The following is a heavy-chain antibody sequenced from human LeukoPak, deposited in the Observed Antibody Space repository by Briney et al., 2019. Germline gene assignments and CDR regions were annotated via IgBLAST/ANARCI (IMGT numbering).Heavy chain of an antibody. CDR3: ARERPVYYYDSSGYYGSDAFDI. V-gene: IGHV1-46*01. J-gene: IGHJ3*02. CDR1: GFTFTSYG. CDR2: INPSGGST. D-gene: IGHD3-22*01. Sequence: ASVKVSCKASGFTFTSYGISWVRQAPGQGLEWMGIINPSGGSTSYAQKFQGRVTTTRDTSTSTVYMELSSLRSEDTAVYYCARERPVYYYDSSGYYGSDAFDIWGQGTMVTVSS.